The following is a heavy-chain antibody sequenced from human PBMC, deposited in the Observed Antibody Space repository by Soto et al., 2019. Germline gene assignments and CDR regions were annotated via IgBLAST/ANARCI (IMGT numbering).Heavy chain of an antibody. Sequence: EVQLLESGGGLVQPGGSLRLSCAASGFTFSNYALSWVRQAPGKGLEWVSAISGGGGTTYYTDSVKGRFTISRDSSTNTLYLQMNSRRAADSAVYYCARDLTSSGRSTYLGYWGQGTLVTVSS. CDR3: ARDLTSSGRSTYLGY. CDR2: ISGGGGTT. J-gene: IGHJ4*02. V-gene: IGHV3-23*01. CDR1: GFTFSNYA. D-gene: IGHD6-19*01.